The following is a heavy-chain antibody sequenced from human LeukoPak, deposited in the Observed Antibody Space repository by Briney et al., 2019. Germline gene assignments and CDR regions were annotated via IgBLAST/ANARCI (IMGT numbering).Heavy chain of an antibody. CDR2: ISYDGSNK. D-gene: IGHD2-2*02. J-gene: IGHJ6*02. Sequence: GGCLRLSCAASGFTFSSYAMHWVRQAPGKGLEWVAVISYDGSNKYYADSVKGRFTISRDNSKNTLYLQMNSLRAEDTAVYYCARGGYCSSTSCYTRSYYGMDVWGQGTTVTVSS. CDR3: ARGGYCSSTSCYTRSYYGMDV. V-gene: IGHV3-30-3*01. CDR1: GFTFSSYA.